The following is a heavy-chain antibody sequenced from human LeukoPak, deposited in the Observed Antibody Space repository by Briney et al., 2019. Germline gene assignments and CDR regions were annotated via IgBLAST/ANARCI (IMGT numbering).Heavy chain of an antibody. J-gene: IGHJ4*02. CDR1: GYTFTVYY. Sequence: ASVKDSCKAPGYTFTVYYMQWVRHAPGQGLEWMGWIKPNSGGTNYAQKFQGWVTMTRDTSISTAYMELSRLRSDDTAVYYCARGFGTGSYYNGTGERVFDYWGQGTLVTVSS. CDR2: IKPNSGGT. D-gene: IGHD3-10*01. CDR3: ARGFGTGSYYNGTGERVFDY. V-gene: IGHV1-2*04.